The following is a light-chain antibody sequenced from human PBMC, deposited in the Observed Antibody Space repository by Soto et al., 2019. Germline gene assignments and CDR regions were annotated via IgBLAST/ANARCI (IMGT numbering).Light chain of an antibody. J-gene: IGKJ2*01. Sequence: DIQMTQSPSTLSASVGDRVTITCRASQSISSWLAWYQQKPGKAPKLLIYTASSLESGVPSRFSGSGSGTEFTPTISSLQPDDFATYYCQEYNSHSRYTFGQGTKLEIK. V-gene: IGKV1-5*03. CDR3: QEYNSHSRYT. CDR2: TAS. CDR1: QSISSW.